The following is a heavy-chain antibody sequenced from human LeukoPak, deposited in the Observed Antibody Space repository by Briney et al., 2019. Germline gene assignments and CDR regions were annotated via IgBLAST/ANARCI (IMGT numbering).Heavy chain of an antibody. J-gene: IGHJ5*02. CDR2: IYYSGST. CDR1: GGSISSYY. D-gene: IGHD3-10*01. V-gene: IGHV4-39*01. Sequence: PSETLSLTCTVSGGSISSYYWGWIRQPPGKGLEWIGSIYYSGSTYYNPSLKSRVTISVDTSKNQFSLKLSSVTAADTAVYYCARPNYYGSGSRAFWFDPWGQGTLVTVSS. CDR3: ARPNYYGSGSRAFWFDP.